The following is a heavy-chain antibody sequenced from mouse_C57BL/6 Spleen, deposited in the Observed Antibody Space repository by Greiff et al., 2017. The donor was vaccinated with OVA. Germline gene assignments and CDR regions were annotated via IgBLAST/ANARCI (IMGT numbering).Heavy chain of an antibody. CDR2: ISSGGDYI. V-gene: IGHV5-9-1*02. Sequence: EVMLVESGEGLVKPGGSLKLSCAASGFTFSSYAMSWVRQTPEKRLEWVAYISSGGDYIYYADTVKGRFTISRDNARNTLYLQMSSLKSEDTAMYYCTRTVVASRYCDVWGTGTTVTVSS. D-gene: IGHD1-1*01. CDR3: TRTVVASRYCDV. J-gene: IGHJ1*03. CDR1: GFTFSSYA.